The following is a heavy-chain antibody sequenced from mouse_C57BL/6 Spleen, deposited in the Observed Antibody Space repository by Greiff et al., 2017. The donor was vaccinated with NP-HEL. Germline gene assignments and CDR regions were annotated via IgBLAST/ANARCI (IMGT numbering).Heavy chain of an antibody. D-gene: IGHD1-1*01. J-gene: IGHJ2*01. CDR2: INPSNGGT. CDR1: GYTFTSYW. CDR3: ARERRYYGSSHYFDY. V-gene: IGHV1-53*01. Sequence: QVQLQQPGTELVKPGASVKLSCKASGYTFTSYWMRWVKQRPGQGLEWIGNINPSNGGTNYNEKFKSKATLTVDKSSSTAYMQLSSLTSEDSAVYYCARERRYYGSSHYFDYWGQGTTLTVSS.